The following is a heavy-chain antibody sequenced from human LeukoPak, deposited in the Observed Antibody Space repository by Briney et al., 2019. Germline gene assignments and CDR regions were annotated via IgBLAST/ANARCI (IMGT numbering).Heavy chain of an antibody. CDR2: VNPNTGGT. V-gene: IGHV1-2*02. CDR1: GYTFTGYY. D-gene: IGHD4-17*01. CDR3: ARDRRGAYGDYATSY. Sequence: ASVKVSCKASGYTFTGYYLHWVRQAPGQGLEWMGWVNPNTGGTNFAQKFQGGVTMTRDTSISTAYMELSRLRSDDTAVYYCARDRRGAYGDYATSYWGQGTLVTVSS. J-gene: IGHJ4*02.